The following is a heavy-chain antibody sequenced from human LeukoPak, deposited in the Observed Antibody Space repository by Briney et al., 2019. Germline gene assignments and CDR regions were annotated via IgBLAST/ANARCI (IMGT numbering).Heavy chain of an antibody. D-gene: IGHD4-17*01. V-gene: IGHV3-23*01. CDR1: GFTFSSYA. CDR3: AKDSLYGDYVSFDY. J-gene: IGHJ4*02. CDR2: ISGSGGST. Sequence: GGSLRLSCAASGFTFSSYAMSWVRQAPGKGLEWVSAISGSGGSTYYADSVKGRFTISRDNSKNTLYLKMNSLRAEDTAVYYCAKDSLYGDYVSFDYWGQGTLVTVSS.